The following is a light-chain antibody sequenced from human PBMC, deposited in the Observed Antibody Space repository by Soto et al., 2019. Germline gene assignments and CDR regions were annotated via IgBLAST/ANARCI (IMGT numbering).Light chain of an antibody. J-gene: IGLJ2*01. V-gene: IGLV1-40*01. CDR2: DNN. Sequence: QSVLTQPPSVSGAPGQRVTVSCTGSSSNIGASYDVHWYQQVPGTAPRLLIYDNNNRPSGVPDRFSGSKSGTSASLAITGLQTEDEADYYCQSYDSSLSGVIFGGGTKVTVL. CDR3: QSYDSSLSGVI. CDR1: SSNIGASYD.